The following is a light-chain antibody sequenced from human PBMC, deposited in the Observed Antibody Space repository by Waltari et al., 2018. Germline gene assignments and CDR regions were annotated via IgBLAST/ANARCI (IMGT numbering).Light chain of an antibody. Sequence: DIQMTQSPSSLSASVGDRVTITCRASQDISNYLAWYQQKPGKVPNLLIYSASTLKSGVPPRFSGSGSGTDFTLTINSLRPEDGATYYCQKYDSVPWTFGQGTKVEIK. V-gene: IGKV1-27*01. CDR1: QDISNY. CDR2: SAS. CDR3: QKYDSVPWT. J-gene: IGKJ1*01.